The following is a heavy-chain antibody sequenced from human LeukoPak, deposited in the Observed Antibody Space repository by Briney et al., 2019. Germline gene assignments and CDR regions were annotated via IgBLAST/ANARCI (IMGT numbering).Heavy chain of an antibody. D-gene: IGHD1-7*01. V-gene: IGHV1-69*13. CDR1: RGTFSTYA. CDR3: ATDYNWNYGRLDY. J-gene: IGHJ4*02. Sequence: ASVKVSCKASRGTFSTYAITWVRQAPGQGLAWMGGIIPTFRTANYAQKFLGRVTITADESTSTAYMELSSLRSEDTAVYYCATDYNWNYGRLDYWGQGTLVTVSS. CDR2: IIPTFRTA.